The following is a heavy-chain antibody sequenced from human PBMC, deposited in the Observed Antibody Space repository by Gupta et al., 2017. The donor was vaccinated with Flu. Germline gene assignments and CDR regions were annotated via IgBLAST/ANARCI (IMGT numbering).Heavy chain of an antibody. CDR1: GGSISSSSYY. D-gene: IGHD3-22*01. Sequence: QLQLQESGPGLVKPSETLSLTCTVSGGSISSSSYYWGWIRQPPGKGLEWIGSIYYSGSTYYNPSLKSRVTISVDTSKNQFSLKLSSVTAADTAVYYCARHHKGPHHYYYDSSGYLDYWGQGTLVTVSS. J-gene: IGHJ4*02. CDR2: IYYSGST. CDR3: ARHHKGPHHYYYDSSGYLDY. V-gene: IGHV4-39*01.